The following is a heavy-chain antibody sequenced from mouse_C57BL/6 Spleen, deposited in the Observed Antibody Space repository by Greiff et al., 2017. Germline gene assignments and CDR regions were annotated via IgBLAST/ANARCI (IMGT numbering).Heavy chain of an antibody. CDR2: INPNNGGT. CDR1: GYTFTDYN. CDR3: ARRGMVGLFDY. J-gene: IGHJ2*01. Sequence: VHVKQSGPELVKPGASVKMSCKASGYTFTDYNMHWVKQSHGKSLEWIGYINPNNGGTSYNQKFKGKATLTVHQSSNTAYMELRSLTAEDSAVYYCARRGMVGLFDYWGQGTTLTVSS. V-gene: IGHV1-22*01. D-gene: IGHD1-1*02.